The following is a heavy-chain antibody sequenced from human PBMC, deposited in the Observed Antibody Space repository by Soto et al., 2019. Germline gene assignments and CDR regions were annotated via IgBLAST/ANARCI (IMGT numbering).Heavy chain of an antibody. CDR2: IYYSGST. J-gene: IGHJ6*02. CDR3: ARGMATKYGYYYYYGMDV. D-gene: IGHD5-12*01. CDR1: GFSISSSSYY. Sequence: SKTLSLTCTFSGFSISSSSYYLGWIRQPPGKGLEWIGSIYYSGSTYYNPSLKSRVTISVDTSKNQFSLKLSSVTAADTAVYYCARGMATKYGYYYYYGMDVWGQGTTVTVSS. V-gene: IGHV4-39*01.